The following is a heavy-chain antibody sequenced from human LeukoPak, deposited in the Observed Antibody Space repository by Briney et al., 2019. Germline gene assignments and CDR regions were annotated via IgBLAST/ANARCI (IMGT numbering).Heavy chain of an antibody. CDR1: GFTFSSYG. CDR3: AKDRSGLNWYFDL. Sequence: GGSLRLSCAASGFTFSSYGMHWDRQAPGKGLEWVAIISYDGSNQYYTDSVKGRFTISRDNSKNTLYLQMNSLRAEDTAVYYCAKDRSGLNWYFDLWGRGTLVTVSS. D-gene: IGHD6-19*01. J-gene: IGHJ2*01. V-gene: IGHV3-30*18. CDR2: ISYDGSNQ.